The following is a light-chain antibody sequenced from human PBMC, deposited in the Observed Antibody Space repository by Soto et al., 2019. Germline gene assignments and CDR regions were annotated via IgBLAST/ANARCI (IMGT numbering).Light chain of an antibody. J-gene: IGLJ1*01. CDR3: SSYTSSRTYV. Sequence: QSALTQPPSASGSPGQSVIISCAGSSSDIGAYDYVSWYQQHPGKAPKLIIYDVSDRPSGISNRFSGSKSDNTASLTISGLQAEDEAEYYCSSYTSSRTYVFGTGTKVTV. V-gene: IGLV2-14*01. CDR1: SSDIGAYDY. CDR2: DVS.